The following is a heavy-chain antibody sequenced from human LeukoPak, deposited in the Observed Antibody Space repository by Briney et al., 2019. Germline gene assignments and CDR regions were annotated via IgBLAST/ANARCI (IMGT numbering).Heavy chain of an antibody. CDR1: GSTFSDYD. D-gene: IGHD5-18*01. CDR2: ISGSGSTI. J-gene: IGHJ4*02. Sequence: GGSLRLSCAASGSTFSDYDLNWVRQAPGKGLEWVSYISGSGSTIHYADSVKGRFTISRDNSKNTLYLQMNSLRAEDTAVYYCAKDSGYSYGHYFDYWGQGTLVTVSS. CDR3: AKDSGYSYGHYFDY. V-gene: IGHV3-48*03.